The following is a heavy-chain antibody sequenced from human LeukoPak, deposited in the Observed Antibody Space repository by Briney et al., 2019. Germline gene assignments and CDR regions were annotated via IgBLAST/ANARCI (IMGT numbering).Heavy chain of an antibody. CDR1: GGTFNSYA. Sequence: SVNVSCKASGGTFNSYAISWVRQAPGQGLEWMGRIIPILGIANYAQKFQGRVTITADKSTSTAYMELSSLRSEDTAVYYCARVGSSWSDWGQGTLVTVSS. J-gene: IGHJ4*02. CDR2: IIPILGIA. D-gene: IGHD6-13*01. CDR3: ARVGSSWSD. V-gene: IGHV1-69*04.